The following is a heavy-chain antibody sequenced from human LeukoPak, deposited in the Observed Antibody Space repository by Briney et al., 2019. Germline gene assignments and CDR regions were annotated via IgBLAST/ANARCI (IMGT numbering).Heavy chain of an antibody. CDR3: ARDKVSYPGMDV. V-gene: IGHV3-21*01. Sequence: GGSLRLSCAASGFTFSSYSMNWVRQAPGKGLEWVSSISCSSSYIYYADSVKGRFTISRDNAKNSLYLQMNSLRAEDTAVYYCARDKVSYPGMDVWGQGTTATVSS. J-gene: IGHJ6*02. CDR2: ISCSSSYI. D-gene: IGHD1-26*01. CDR1: GFTFSSYS.